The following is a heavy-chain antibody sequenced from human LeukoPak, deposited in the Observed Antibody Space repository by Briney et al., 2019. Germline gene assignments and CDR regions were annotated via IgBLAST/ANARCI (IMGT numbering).Heavy chain of an antibody. CDR1: GYTFTGYY. J-gene: IGHJ4*02. CDR3: AGDSVNWNHGRFDY. CDR2: INPNSGGT. Sequence: ASVKVSCKASGYTFTGYYMYWVRQAPGQGLEWMGWINPNSGGTNYAQKFQGRVTMTRDTSISTAYMELSRLRSDDTAVYYCAGDSVNWNHGRFDYWGQGTLVTVSS. D-gene: IGHD1-1*01. V-gene: IGHV1-2*02.